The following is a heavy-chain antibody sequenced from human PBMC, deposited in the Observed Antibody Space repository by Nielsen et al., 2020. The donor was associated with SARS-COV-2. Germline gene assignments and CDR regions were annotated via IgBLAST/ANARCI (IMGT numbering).Heavy chain of an antibody. D-gene: IGHD3-10*01. CDR1: GFTFSIYT. CDR2: ISSSSSYI. J-gene: IGHJ5*02. V-gene: IGHV3-21*01. Sequence: GESLKISCAASGFTFSIYTMNWVRQAPGKGLEWVSSISSSSSYIYYADSVKGRFTISRDNAKNSLYLQMNSLRAEDTAVYYCASRFSTMVRGVSNWFDPWGQGTLVTVSS. CDR3: ASRFSTMVRGVSNWFDP.